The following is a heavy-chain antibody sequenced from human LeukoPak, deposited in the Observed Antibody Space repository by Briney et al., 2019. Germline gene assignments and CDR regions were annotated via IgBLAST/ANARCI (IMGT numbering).Heavy chain of an antibody. D-gene: IGHD6-25*01. CDR1: GFTFSSYG. CDR2: IQDDGGKT. J-gene: IGHJ3*02. Sequence: GGSLRLSCAASGFTFSSYGMHWVRQAPGKGLEWVTYIQDDGGKTYYVDSVKGRFTISRDNSRDTVFLQMNSLRPDDTALYYCAKQYGGSGGDAFEIWGQGTLVIVSS. V-gene: IGHV3-30*02. CDR3: AKQYGGSGGDAFEI.